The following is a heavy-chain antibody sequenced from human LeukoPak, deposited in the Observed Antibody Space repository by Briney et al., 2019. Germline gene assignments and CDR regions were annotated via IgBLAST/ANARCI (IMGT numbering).Heavy chain of an antibody. D-gene: IGHD6-6*01. CDR2: IIPIFGTA. Sequence: ASVKVSCKASGGTFSSYAISWVRQAPGQGLEWMGGIIPIFGTANYAQKFQGRVTITADESTSTAYMELSRLRSDDTAVYYCARAPEYSSSPFDYWGQGTLVTVSS. CDR1: GGTFSSYA. CDR3: ARAPEYSSSPFDY. V-gene: IGHV1-69*13. J-gene: IGHJ4*02.